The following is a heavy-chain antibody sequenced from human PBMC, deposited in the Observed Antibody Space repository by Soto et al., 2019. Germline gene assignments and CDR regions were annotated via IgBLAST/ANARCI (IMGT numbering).Heavy chain of an antibody. Sequence: QMPLVQSGPEVKKPGTSVKVSCKASGFTFTSSAVQWVRQARGQRLEWIGWIVVGSGNTNYAQKFQERVTITRDMSTSTAYMELSSLRSEDTAVYYCAADLRLRGYYYYGMDVWGQGTTVTVSS. CDR2: IVVGSGNT. CDR1: GFTFTSSA. D-gene: IGHD4-17*01. J-gene: IGHJ6*02. CDR3: AADLRLRGYYYYGMDV. V-gene: IGHV1-58*01.